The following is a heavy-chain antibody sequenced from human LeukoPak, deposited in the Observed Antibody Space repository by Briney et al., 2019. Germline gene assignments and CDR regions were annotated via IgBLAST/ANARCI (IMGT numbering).Heavy chain of an antibody. Sequence: AGGSLRLSCAASGFTFSSYAMHWVRQAPGKGLEWVAVISYDGSNKYYADSVKGRFTISRDNSKNTLYLQMNSLRAEDTAVYYCARDHMIVVVVGMDVWGQGTTVTVSS. CDR3: ARDHMIVVVVGMDV. CDR2: ISYDGSNK. CDR1: GFTFSSYA. V-gene: IGHV3-30-3*01. D-gene: IGHD3-22*01. J-gene: IGHJ6*02.